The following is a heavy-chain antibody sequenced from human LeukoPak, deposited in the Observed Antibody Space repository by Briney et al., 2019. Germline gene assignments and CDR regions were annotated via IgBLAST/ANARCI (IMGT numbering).Heavy chain of an antibody. Sequence: PSETLSLTCTVSGVSISPYYWSWIRQPPGKGLEWIGYIYYSRSTTYNPSLKSPVTISVDTSRNQFSLKLSSVTAADTAVYYCARGAGAFDYWGHGTLVTVSS. CDR1: GVSISPYY. D-gene: IGHD6-19*01. CDR2: IYYSRST. V-gene: IGHV4-59*01. CDR3: ARGAGAFDY. J-gene: IGHJ4*01.